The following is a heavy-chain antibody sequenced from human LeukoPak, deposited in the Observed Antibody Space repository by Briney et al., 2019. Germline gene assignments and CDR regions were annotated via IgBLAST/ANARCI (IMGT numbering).Heavy chain of an antibody. V-gene: IGHV3-23*01. Sequence: GGSLRLSCAASGFAFSSYAMTWVRQAPGKGLEWVSLISGSGGSTYYADSVKGRFTISRDNSKNTLYLQMNSLRAEDTAVYYCARGGRGSSWFDNWGQGTLVTVSS. CDR3: ARGGRGSSWFDN. CDR2: ISGSGGST. D-gene: IGHD6-13*01. CDR1: GFAFSSYA. J-gene: IGHJ4*02.